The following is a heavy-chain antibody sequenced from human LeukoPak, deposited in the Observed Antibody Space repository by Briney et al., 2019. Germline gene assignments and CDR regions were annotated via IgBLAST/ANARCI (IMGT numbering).Heavy chain of an antibody. V-gene: IGHV3-23*01. CDR2: ISGCGGST. D-gene: IGHD1-26*01. J-gene: IGHJ4*02. Sequence: GGPLSLSCAASGFTFSSYAMSWVGQPPGKGRGWVSAISGCGGSTYYADSVKGRFTISRDNSKNTLYLQMNSLRAEDTAVYYCAKDRSPAGGSYYYWGQGTLVTVSS. CDR3: AKDRSPAGGSYYY. CDR1: GFTFSSYA.